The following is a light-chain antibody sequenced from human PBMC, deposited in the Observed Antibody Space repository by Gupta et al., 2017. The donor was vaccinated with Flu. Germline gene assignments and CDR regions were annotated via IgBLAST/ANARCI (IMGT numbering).Light chain of an antibody. Sequence: EIVLTHSPATLSLSPGEGATLSCRASQSVTNYLAWYQQKPGQPPRLLIYDTFNRATGIPPRFSGSGSGTDFTLTISSLEPEDFAVYYCQQRNSWPLTFGGGTKVEIK. V-gene: IGKV3-11*01. CDR3: QQRNSWPLT. J-gene: IGKJ4*01. CDR2: DTF. CDR1: QSVTNY.